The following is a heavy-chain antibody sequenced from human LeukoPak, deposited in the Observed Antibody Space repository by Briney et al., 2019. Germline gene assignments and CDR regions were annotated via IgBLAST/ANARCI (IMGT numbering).Heavy chain of an antibody. CDR3: ARARSEWELPTHDAFDI. CDR1: GFTFSSYS. Sequence: GGSLRLSCAASGFTFSSYSMNWVRQASGKGLEWVSSISSSSSYIYYADSVKGRFTISRDNAKNSLYVQMNSLRAEDTAVYYCARARSEWELPTHDAFDIWGQGTMVTVSS. D-gene: IGHD1-26*01. CDR2: ISSSSSYI. J-gene: IGHJ3*02. V-gene: IGHV3-21*01.